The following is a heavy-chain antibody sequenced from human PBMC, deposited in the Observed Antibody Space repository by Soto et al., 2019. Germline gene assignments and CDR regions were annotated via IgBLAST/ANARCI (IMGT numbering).Heavy chain of an antibody. V-gene: IGHV4-59*01. Sequence: QVQLQESGPGLVKPSETLSLTCTVSGGSISSYYWSWIRQPPGKGLEWIGYIYYSGSTNYNPSPKRRVTISVPTSKNPFSLKLSSVPAAETAVYYCASVWGGAFAIWGQGAMVTVSS. J-gene: IGHJ3*02. CDR1: GGSISSYY. CDR2: IYYSGST. D-gene: IGHD3-16*01. CDR3: ASVWGGAFAI.